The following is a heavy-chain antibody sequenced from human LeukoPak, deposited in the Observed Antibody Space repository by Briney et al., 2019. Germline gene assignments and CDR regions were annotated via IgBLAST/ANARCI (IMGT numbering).Heavy chain of an antibody. CDR3: ARRDDHNGRDY. CDR2: INPSGGST. D-gene: IGHD5-24*01. CDR1: GYTFTSYY. V-gene: IGHV1-46*01. J-gene: IGHJ4*02. Sequence: ASVKVSCKASGYTFTSYYMHWVRQAPGQGLEWMGIINPSGGSTSYAQKFQGRVTMTRDTSTSTVYMELSSLRAEDTAMYYCARRDDHNGRDYWGQGTLVTVSS.